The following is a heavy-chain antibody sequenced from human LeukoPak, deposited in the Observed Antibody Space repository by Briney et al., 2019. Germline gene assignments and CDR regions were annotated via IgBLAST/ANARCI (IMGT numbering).Heavy chain of an antibody. CDR3: ARDFSGDYGPQGDY. CDR2: INSDGSST. J-gene: IGHJ4*02. V-gene: IGHV3-74*01. Sequence: GGSLRLSCAASGFTFSSYWMHWVRHAPGKGLEWVSRINSDGSSTSYADSVKGRFTISRDNAKNTLYLQMNSLRAEDTAVYYCARDFSGDYGPQGDYWGQGTLVTVSS. D-gene: IGHD4-17*01. CDR1: GFTFSSYW.